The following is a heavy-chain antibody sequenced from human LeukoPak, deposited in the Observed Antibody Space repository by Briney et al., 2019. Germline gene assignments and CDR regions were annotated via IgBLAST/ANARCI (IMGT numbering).Heavy chain of an antibody. CDR1: GGTFSSYA. D-gene: IGHD3-3*01. V-gene: IGHV1-69*13. Sequence: ASVKVSCKASGGTFSSYAISWVRQAPGQGLEWMGGIIPIFGTANYAQKFQGRVTITADESTSTAYMELSSLRSEDTAVYYCARENYDFWSGYYTGGLGYFDYWGQGTLVTVSS. J-gene: IGHJ4*02. CDR2: IIPIFGTA. CDR3: ARENYDFWSGYYTGGLGYFDY.